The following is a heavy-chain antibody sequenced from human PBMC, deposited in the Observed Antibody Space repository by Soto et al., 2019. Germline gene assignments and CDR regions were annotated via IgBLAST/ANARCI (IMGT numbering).Heavy chain of an antibody. CDR1: GYTFTNYD. CDR2: MNPNSGDT. V-gene: IGHV1-8*01. J-gene: IGHJ6*03. CDR3: ATVSAWQFYFFMDV. D-gene: IGHD6-19*01. Sequence: QVQLVQSGAEVKKPGASVKVSCKASGYTFTNYDINWVRQATGQGLEWMGWMNPNSGDTGYAQNFQGRVTMTRNTPISTAYMELSSLRSEDTAVYYCATVSAWQFYFFMDVWGKGTTVTVSS.